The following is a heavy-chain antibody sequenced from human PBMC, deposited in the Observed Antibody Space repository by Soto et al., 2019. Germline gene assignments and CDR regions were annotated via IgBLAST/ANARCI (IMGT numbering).Heavy chain of an antibody. CDR1: GYSFTDYG. CDR3: ARSYYDYVWGSYRWFAY. J-gene: IGHJ4*02. Sequence: HVQLVQSGAEVKKPGASVKVSCKASGYSFTDYGIHWVRQAPGQGLEWMGWISTYNGNTNYAQKLQGRVTMTTDTSTTTAYMELRSLRSDDTAVFYCARSYYDYVWGSYRWFAYWGQGTLVTVSS. D-gene: IGHD3-16*02. CDR2: ISTYNGNT. V-gene: IGHV1-18*01.